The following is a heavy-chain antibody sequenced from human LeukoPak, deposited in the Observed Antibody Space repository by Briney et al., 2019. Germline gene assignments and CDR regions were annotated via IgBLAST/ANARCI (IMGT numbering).Heavy chain of an antibody. J-gene: IGHJ3*01. D-gene: IGHD6-6*01. Sequence: GGSLRLSCAVSGFTFSGLWMSWSRQAPGKGLEWVASINSDGSEGYYADVVKGRFTISRDNAKNSLYLQINSLRAEDTAVYYCARSSYSNSTSVWGQGTMVTVSS. V-gene: IGHV3-7*03. CDR2: INSDGSEG. CDR3: ARSSYSNSTSV. CDR1: GFTFSGLW.